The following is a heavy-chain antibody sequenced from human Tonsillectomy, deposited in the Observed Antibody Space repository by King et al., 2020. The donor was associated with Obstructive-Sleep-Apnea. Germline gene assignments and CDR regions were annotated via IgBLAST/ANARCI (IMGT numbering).Heavy chain of an antibody. D-gene: IGHD3-10*01. J-gene: IGHJ6*02. CDR2: IYSGGST. CDR1: GFTVSSNY. Sequence: VQLVESGGGLVQPGGSLRLSCAASGFTVSSNYMSWVRQAPGKGLEWVSVIYSGGSTYYADSVKGRFTISRDNSKNTLYLQMNSLRAEDTAVYYCARDRYYYGSGSYYSGYYYGMDVWGQGTTVTVSS. V-gene: IGHV3-66*01. CDR3: ARDRYYYGSGSYYSGYYYGMDV.